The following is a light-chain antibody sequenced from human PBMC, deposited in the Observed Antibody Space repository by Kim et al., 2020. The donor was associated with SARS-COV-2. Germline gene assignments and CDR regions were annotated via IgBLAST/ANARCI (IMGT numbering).Light chain of an antibody. V-gene: IGLV3-19*01. Sequence: GKTGKITIQGDSLRSYLASWFQQEPGQGPGLVIYWKNNRPPGIPDRFSGSRSGNPASLTNTGAQAEDEADYYCNSRDSSGNHWVFGGGTKVTVL. CDR3: NSRDSSGNHWV. CDR1: SLRSYL. CDR2: WKN. J-gene: IGLJ3*02.